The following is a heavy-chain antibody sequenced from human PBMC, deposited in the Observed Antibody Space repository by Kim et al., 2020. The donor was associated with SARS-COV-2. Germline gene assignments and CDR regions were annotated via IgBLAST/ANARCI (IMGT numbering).Heavy chain of an antibody. CDR2: ISYDGSNK. V-gene: IGHV3-30*18. Sequence: GGSLRLSCAASGFTFSSYGMHWVRQAPGKGLEWVAVISYDGSNKYYADSVKGLFTISRDNSKNTLYLQMNSLRAEDTAVYYCAKDGLRFLEWLLYQDAFDIWGQGTMVTVSS. CDR3: AKDGLRFLEWLLYQDAFDI. CDR1: GFTFSSYG. D-gene: IGHD3-3*01. J-gene: IGHJ3*02.